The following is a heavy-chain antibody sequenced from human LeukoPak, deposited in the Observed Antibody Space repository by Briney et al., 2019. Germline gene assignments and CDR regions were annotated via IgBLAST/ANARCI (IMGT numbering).Heavy chain of an antibody. D-gene: IGHD6-6*01. CDR1: GGSFSGYY. Sequence: SETLSLTCAVYGGSFSGYYWSWIRQPPGKGLEWIGKINHSGSTNYNPSLKSRVTISVDTSKNQFSLKLSSVTAADTAVYYCARGGSIAARLNAFDIWGQGTMVTVSS. J-gene: IGHJ3*02. CDR2: INHSGST. V-gene: IGHV4-34*01. CDR3: ARGGSIAARLNAFDI.